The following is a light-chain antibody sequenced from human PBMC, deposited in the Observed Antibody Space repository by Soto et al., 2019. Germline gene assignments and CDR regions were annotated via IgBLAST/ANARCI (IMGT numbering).Light chain of an antibody. J-gene: IGKJ1*01. CDR1: QSISSW. V-gene: IGKV1-5*01. Sequence: DIQMTQSPSTLSASVGDRVTITCRASQSISSWLAWYQQKPGKAPKLLIYDASSLESGVPSRFSGSGSGTEFTLTISSLQPDEFATYYCQQYNSYWTFGHGTKVEIK. CDR2: DAS. CDR3: QQYNSYWT.